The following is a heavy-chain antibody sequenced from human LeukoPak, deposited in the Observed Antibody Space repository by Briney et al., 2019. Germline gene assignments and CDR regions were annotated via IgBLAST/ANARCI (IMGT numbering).Heavy chain of an antibody. Sequence: SETLSLTCTISGGSVSSGSYYWSWIRQPPGKGLEWIGYIYYSGSTNYNPSLKSRVTISVDTSKNQFSLKLSSVTAADTAVYYCASGGSHYDILTDYYYYYGMDVWGKGTTVTVSS. CDR3: ASGGSHYDILTDYYYYYGMDV. CDR2: IYYSGST. J-gene: IGHJ6*04. V-gene: IGHV4-61*01. D-gene: IGHD3-9*01. CDR1: GGSVSSGSYY.